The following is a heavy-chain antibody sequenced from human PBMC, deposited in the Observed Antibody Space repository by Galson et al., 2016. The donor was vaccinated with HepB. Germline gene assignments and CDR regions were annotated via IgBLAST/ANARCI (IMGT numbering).Heavy chain of an antibody. V-gene: IGHV5-51*01. CDR1: GYSFTNYW. D-gene: IGHD2-15*01. CDR2: IYPGDSDI. CDR3: ARRDRDCSGGTCFSQNFDR. Sequence: QSGAEVKKPGESLRISCKASGYSFTNYWIGWVRQMPGEGLEWMGIIYPGDSDIRYNSSFQGQVTISADKSITTAYLQWGSLKASYSAIYFCARRDRDCSGGTCFSQNFDRGGQGTLFSVSS. J-gene: IGHJ4*02.